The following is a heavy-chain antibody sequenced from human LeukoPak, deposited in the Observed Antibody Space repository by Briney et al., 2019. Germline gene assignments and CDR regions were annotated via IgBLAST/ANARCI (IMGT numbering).Heavy chain of an antibody. V-gene: IGHV1-69*05. D-gene: IGHD4-17*01. Sequence: SVKVSCKASGGTFSSYAISWVRQAPGQGLEWLGRFIPIFGTANYAQKFQGRVTITTDESTSTAYMELSSLRSEDTAVYYCARGPYGDYEPFGFDYWGQGTLVTVSS. J-gene: IGHJ4*02. CDR1: GGTFSSYA. CDR3: ARGPYGDYEPFGFDY. CDR2: FIPIFGTA.